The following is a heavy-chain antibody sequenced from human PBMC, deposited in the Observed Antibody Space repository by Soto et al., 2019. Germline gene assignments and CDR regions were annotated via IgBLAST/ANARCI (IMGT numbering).Heavy chain of an antibody. Sequence: GGSLRLSCAASGFTFSSYAMSWVRQAPGKGLEWVSAISGSGGSTYYADSVKGRFTISRDNSKNTLYLQMNSLRAEDTAVYYCAKAPLRFLEWLFGSGYYYYMDVWGKGTTVTVSS. J-gene: IGHJ6*03. D-gene: IGHD3-3*01. CDR1: GFTFSSYA. CDR3: AKAPLRFLEWLFGSGYYYYMDV. CDR2: ISGSGGST. V-gene: IGHV3-23*01.